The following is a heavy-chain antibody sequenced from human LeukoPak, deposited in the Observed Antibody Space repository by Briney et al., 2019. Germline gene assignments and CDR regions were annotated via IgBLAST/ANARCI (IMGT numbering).Heavy chain of an antibody. CDR3: ASAVTSYAFDI. J-gene: IGHJ3*02. CDR2: IYYSGST. V-gene: IGHV4-31*11. Sequence: PSQTLSLTCAVSGGSISSGGYSWSWIRQHPGKGLEWIGYIYYSGSTYYNPSLKSRVTISVDTSKNQFSLKLSSVTAADTAVYYCASAVTSYAFDIWGQGTMVTVSS. D-gene: IGHD4-17*01. CDR1: GGSISSGGYS.